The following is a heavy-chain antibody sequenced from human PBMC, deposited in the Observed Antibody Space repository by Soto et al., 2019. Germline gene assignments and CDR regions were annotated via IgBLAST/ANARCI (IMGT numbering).Heavy chain of an antibody. Sequence: GGSLRLSWAASGFTFSSYWMSWVRQAPGKGLEWVANIKQDGSEKYYVDSVKGRFTISRDNAKNPLYLQMNSLRAEDTAVYYCARPLVVAATGAFDIWGQGTMVTVSS. V-gene: IGHV3-7*01. D-gene: IGHD2-15*01. CDR2: IKQDGSEK. CDR3: ARPLVVAATGAFDI. CDR1: GFTFSSYW. J-gene: IGHJ3*02.